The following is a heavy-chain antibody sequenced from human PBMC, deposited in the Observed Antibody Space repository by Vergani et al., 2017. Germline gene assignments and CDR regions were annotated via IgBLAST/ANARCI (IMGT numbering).Heavy chain of an antibody. CDR1: GYSFTNYW. CDR2: IYPSDSDT. V-gene: IGHV5-51*01. CDR3: ARQRIPPGGGFDP. D-gene: IGHD3-16*01. Sequence: EVQLVQSGAEVKKPGESLKISCKASGYSFTNYWIGWVRQRPGKDLEWMGIIYPSDSDTRYSPSFQGQVTISADKSISTDYLQWSSLKASDTAMYYCARQRIPPGGGFDPWGQGTLVTVSS. J-gene: IGHJ5*02.